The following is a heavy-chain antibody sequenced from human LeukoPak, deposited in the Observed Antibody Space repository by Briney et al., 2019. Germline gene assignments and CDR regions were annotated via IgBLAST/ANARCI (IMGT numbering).Heavy chain of an antibody. CDR2: MRYDVSNN. Sequence: PGGSLRLSCAASGFTFSTFGMHWVRQAPGKGLEWVAFMRYDVSNNYYADSVKGRFTISRDISKNTLYLQMNSLRAEDTAVYYCTTYLPRPSSTSWGSVIAIQDAFDIWGQGTMVTVSS. CDR3: TTYLPRPSSTSWGSVIAIQDAFDI. CDR1: GFTFSTFG. D-gene: IGHD2-2*01. J-gene: IGHJ3*02. V-gene: IGHV3-30*02.